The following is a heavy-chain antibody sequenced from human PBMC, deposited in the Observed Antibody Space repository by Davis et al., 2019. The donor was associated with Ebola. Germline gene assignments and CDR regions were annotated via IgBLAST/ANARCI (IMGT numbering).Heavy chain of an antibody. J-gene: IGHJ5*02. D-gene: IGHD6-19*01. CDR1: GFTFYRYE. Sequence: GESLKISCAASGFTFYRYEMNWVRQAPGKGLEWVSYISGSATSTFYADSVKGRFTISRDNARDSLYLQMDSLKTEDTAVYYCIKPRAVAQGMDWFDPWGQGTLVTVSS. V-gene: IGHV3-48*03. CDR2: ISGSATST. CDR3: IKPRAVAQGMDWFDP.